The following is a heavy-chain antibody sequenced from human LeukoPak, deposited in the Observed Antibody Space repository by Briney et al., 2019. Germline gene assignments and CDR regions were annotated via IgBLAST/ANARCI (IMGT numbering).Heavy chain of an antibody. CDR2: IYYSGST. D-gene: IGHD6-19*01. CDR3: ASHSSGAH. J-gene: IGHJ4*02. V-gene: IGHV4-39*01. CDR1: GGSISSSSYY. Sequence: ASETLSLTCTVSGGSISSSSYYWGWIRQPPGKGLEWIGSIYYSGSTYYNPSLKSRVTISVDTSKNQFSLKLSSVTAADTAVYYCASHSSGAHWGQGTLVAVSS.